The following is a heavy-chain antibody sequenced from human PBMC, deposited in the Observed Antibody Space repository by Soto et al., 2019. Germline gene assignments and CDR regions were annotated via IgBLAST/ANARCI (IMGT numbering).Heavy chain of an antibody. D-gene: IGHD3-22*01. V-gene: IGHV6-1*01. CDR1: GDSVSSNSAA. J-gene: IGHJ4*02. CDR2: TYYRSKWYN. CDR3: SRVTTAYDSSGYYYFDY. Sequence: QSQTLSLTCAISGDSVSSNSAAWNWIRQSPSRGLEWLGRTYYRSKWYNDYAVSVKSRITINPDTSKNQFSLQLNSVTPEDTAVYYCSRVTTAYDSSGYYYFDYWGQGTLVTVSS.